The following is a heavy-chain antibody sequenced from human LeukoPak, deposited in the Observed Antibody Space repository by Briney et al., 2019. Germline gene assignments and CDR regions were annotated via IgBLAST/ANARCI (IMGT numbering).Heavy chain of an antibody. CDR2: IKQDGSEK. Sequence: GGSLRLSCAASGFTFSSYWMSWVRQAPGKGLEWVANIKQDGSEKYYVDSVKGRFTISRDNAKNSLYLQMNSLRAEDTAVYYCASPDTGGYSYAAPLDSSGSPADYWGQGTLVTVSS. V-gene: IGHV3-7*01. J-gene: IGHJ4*02. CDR3: ASPDTGGYSYAAPLDSSGSPADY. CDR1: GFTFSSYW. D-gene: IGHD5-18*01.